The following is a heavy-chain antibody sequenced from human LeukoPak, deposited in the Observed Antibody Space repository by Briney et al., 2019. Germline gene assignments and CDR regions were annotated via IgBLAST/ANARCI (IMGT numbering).Heavy chain of an antibody. V-gene: IGHV3-30*02. Sequence: PGGSLRLSCAASGLTFSSYGMHWVRQAPGKGLEWVAFIRYDGSNEYYAESVKGRFTISRDNSKNTMYLQMNSLRAEDTAVYYCAKDPTQYYSGSGSSSWFDPWGQGTLVTVSS. D-gene: IGHD3-10*01. J-gene: IGHJ5*02. CDR2: IRYDGSNE. CDR1: GLTFSSYG. CDR3: AKDPTQYYSGSGSSSWFDP.